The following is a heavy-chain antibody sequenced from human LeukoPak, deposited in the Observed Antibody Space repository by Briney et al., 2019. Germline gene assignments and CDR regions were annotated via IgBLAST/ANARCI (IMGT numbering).Heavy chain of an antibody. V-gene: IGHV4-39*07. Sequence: SETLSLTCTVSGGSISSSSYSWGWIRQPPGKGLEWIGSIYYSGSTYYNPSLKSRVTISVDTPKNQFSLKLSSVTAADTAVYYCARSPNSDAPWASQYYFDYWGQGTLVTVSS. CDR3: ARSPNSDAPWASQYYFDY. CDR1: GGSISSSSYS. J-gene: IGHJ4*02. CDR2: IYYSGST. D-gene: IGHD4-23*01.